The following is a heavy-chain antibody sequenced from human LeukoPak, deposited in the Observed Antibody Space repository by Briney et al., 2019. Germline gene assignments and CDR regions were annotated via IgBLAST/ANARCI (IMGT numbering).Heavy chain of an antibody. V-gene: IGHV3-21*01. J-gene: IGHJ5*02. CDR1: GFTFSSYG. D-gene: IGHD6-19*01. CDR3: ARGASDSSGWYRFWFDP. CDR2: ISSSSSYI. Sequence: GRSLRLSCAASGFTFSSYGMHWVRQAPGKGLEWVSSISSSSSYIYYADSVKGRFTISRDNAKNSLYLQMNSLRAEDTAVYYCARGASDSSGWYRFWFDPWGQGTLVTVSS.